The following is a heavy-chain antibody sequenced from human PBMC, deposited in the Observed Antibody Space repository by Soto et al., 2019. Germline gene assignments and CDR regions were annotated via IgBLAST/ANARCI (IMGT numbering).Heavy chain of an antibody. Sequence: QVQLQESGPGLVKPSETLSLTCTVSGDSISTYYWNWVRQPLGKGLEWIGYIDYLGRTNYNPSLRRRVTKSLDQPKKPIYLHLNSVTAEDTAVYYCSRDLVGLTHFDYWGQGILVTVSS. J-gene: IGHJ4*02. D-gene: IGHD2-8*02. V-gene: IGHV4-59*01. CDR1: GDSISTYY. CDR3: SRDLVGLTHFDY. CDR2: IDYLGRT.